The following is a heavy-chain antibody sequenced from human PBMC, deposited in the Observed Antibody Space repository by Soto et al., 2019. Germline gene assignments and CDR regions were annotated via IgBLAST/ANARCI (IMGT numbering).Heavy chain of an antibody. CDR1: GFSFSSYG. D-gene: IGHD2-15*01. J-gene: IGHJ4*02. Sequence: QVQLVESGGGVVQPGRSLRLSCAASGFSFSSYGMHWVRQAPGNGLEGVAVIWYARSNKYYAGAVKGRFTNSRDNSKNTLYLQMNSLRAEDTAVYYCARERGVVVAATRYFDYWGQGTLVTVSS. CDR2: IWYARSNK. V-gene: IGHV3-33*01. CDR3: ARERGVVVAATRYFDY.